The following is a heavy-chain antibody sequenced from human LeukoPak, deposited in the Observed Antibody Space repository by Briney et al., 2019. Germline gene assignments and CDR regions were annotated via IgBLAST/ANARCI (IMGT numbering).Heavy chain of an antibody. CDR3: APTYYDFWSGYYDGWFDP. CDR1: GGTFSSYT. Sequence: GASVKVSCKASGGTFSSYTISWVRQAPGQGLEWMGRIIPILGIANYAQKFQGRVTITADKSTSTAYMEQSSLRSEDTAVYYCAPTYYDFWSGYYDGWFDPWGQGTLVTVSS. V-gene: IGHV1-69*02. CDR2: IIPILGIA. J-gene: IGHJ5*02. D-gene: IGHD3-3*01.